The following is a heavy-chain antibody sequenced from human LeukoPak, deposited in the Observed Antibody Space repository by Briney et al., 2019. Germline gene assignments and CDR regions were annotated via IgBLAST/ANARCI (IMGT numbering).Heavy chain of an antibody. CDR2: INPNSGGT. V-gene: IGHV1-2*02. J-gene: IGHJ4*02. CDR1: GYTFTGYY. Sequence: GASVKVSCKASGYTFTGYYMHWVRQAPGQGLEWMGWINPNSGGTNYAQKFQGRVTMTRDTSISTAYMELRSDDTAVYYCAGGSSGWYSPIDYWGQGTLVTVSS. D-gene: IGHD6-19*01. CDR3: AGGSSGWYSPIDY.